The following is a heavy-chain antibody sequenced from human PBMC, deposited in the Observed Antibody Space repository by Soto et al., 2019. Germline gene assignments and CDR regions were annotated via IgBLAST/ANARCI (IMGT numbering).Heavy chain of an antibody. V-gene: IGHV1-3*01. D-gene: IGHD5-18*01. J-gene: IGHJ3*02. Sequence: ASVKVSCKASGYTFISYAMHWVRQAPGQRLEWMGWINAGNGNTKYSQKFQGRVTITRDTSASTAYMELSSLRSEDTAVYYCAREADTDMGLGAFDIWGQGTMVTVSS. CDR2: INAGNGNT. CDR1: GYTFISYA. CDR3: AREADTDMGLGAFDI.